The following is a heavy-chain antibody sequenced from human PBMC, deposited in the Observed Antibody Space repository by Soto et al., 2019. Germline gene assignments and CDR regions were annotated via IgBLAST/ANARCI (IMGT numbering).Heavy chain of an antibody. Sequence: QVQLVQSGAEVKKPGASVKVSCKASGYTFTGYYMHWVRQAPGQGLEWMGWINPNSGGTNYAQKFQGRVTMTRDTSISTAYMELSRLRSDDTAVYYCARDGGEGLMVYCSWFDPWGQGTLVTVSS. CDR1: GYTFTGYY. V-gene: IGHV1-2*02. D-gene: IGHD2-8*01. CDR3: ARDGGEGLMVYCSWFDP. J-gene: IGHJ5*02. CDR2: INPNSGGT.